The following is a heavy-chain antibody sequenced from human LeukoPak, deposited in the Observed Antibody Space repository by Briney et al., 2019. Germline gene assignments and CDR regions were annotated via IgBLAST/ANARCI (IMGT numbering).Heavy chain of an antibody. D-gene: IGHD3-10*01. CDR2: ISSSGSTI. Sequence: GGSLRLSCAASGFTFSSYEMNWVRQAPGKGLERVSYISSSGSTIYYADSVKGRFTISRDNAKNSLYLQMNSLRAEDTAVYYCAIAYYGYDAFDIWGQGTMVTVSS. J-gene: IGHJ3*02. V-gene: IGHV3-48*03. CDR3: AIAYYGYDAFDI. CDR1: GFTFSSYE.